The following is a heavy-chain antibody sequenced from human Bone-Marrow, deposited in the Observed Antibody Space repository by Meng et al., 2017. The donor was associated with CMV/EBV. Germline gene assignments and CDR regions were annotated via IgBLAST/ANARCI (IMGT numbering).Heavy chain of an antibody. D-gene: IGHD2-2*01. CDR1: GFSFSTYP. J-gene: IGHJ4*02. CDR3: ARGCSTRCFFAY. CDR2: ISYDGGNT. V-gene: IGHV3-30-3*01. Sequence: GESLKISCAASGFSFSTYPMHWVRQAPGKGLEWVALISYDGGNTDYADPVKGRFTISRDNSKNTVYLQMNSLRAEDTALYYRARGCSTRCFFAYWGQGQLVHVYS.